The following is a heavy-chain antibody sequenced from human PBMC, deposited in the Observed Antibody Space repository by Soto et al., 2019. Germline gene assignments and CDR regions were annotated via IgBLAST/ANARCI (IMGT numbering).Heavy chain of an antibody. V-gene: IGHV1-46*03. CDR2: IHPSGGIT. Sequence: QVQLVQSGAEVKKPGASVKVSCKASGYTSTTYYIHWVRQAPGQGLEWMGIIHPSGGITNYAQKFQGRVTMTRDTSTNTVYMELSSLRSDDTAVYYCAADPPNGENDAFDIWGQGTMVTVSS. CDR3: AADPPNGENDAFDI. D-gene: IGHD1-1*01. CDR1: GYTSTTYY. J-gene: IGHJ3*02.